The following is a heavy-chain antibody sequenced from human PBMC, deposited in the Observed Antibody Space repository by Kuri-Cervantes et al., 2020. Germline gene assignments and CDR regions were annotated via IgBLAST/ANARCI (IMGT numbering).Heavy chain of an antibody. CDR3: TIGYASEWSVGY. CDR2: IKRHAEGGAT. J-gene: IGHJ4*02. D-gene: IGHD6-19*01. CDR1: GFTFTNAR. V-gene: IGHV3-15*01. Sequence: GESLKTSCEVSGFTFTNARLSWVRQAPGKGLEWLGRIKRHAEGGATQYAAPVTGRLTISRDDSKNTIFRQMIGPETDDTAVYYCTIGYASEWSVGYWGQGTLVTVSS.